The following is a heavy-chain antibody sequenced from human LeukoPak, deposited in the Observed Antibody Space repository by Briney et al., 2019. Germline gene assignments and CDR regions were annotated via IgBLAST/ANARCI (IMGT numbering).Heavy chain of an antibody. D-gene: IGHD3-22*01. CDR1: GGSISSGGYY. CDR2: IYYSGST. J-gene: IGHJ4*02. CDR3: ARATSEWLLLTY. V-gene: IGHV4-31*03. Sequence: SETLSLTCTVSGGSISSGGYYWSWIRQHPGKGLEWIGYIYYSGSTYYSPSLKSRVTISVDTSKNQFSLKLSSVTAADTAVYYCARATSEWLLLTYWGQGTLVTVSS.